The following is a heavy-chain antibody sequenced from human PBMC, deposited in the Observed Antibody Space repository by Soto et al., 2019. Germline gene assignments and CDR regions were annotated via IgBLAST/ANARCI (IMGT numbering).Heavy chain of an antibody. CDR1: GGSFVRYS. Sequence: QVQLVQSGAEVKKPGSSVKVSCKASGGSFVRYSISWVRQAPGQGLEWMGGIVPIFGTTNYAQRFQGRVTITADESTSTAYMEVRDLRADDTAVYYCARPDEGGYQSNHHSYYALDIWGQGTAVTVTS. D-gene: IGHD3-16*02. V-gene: IGHV1-69*01. J-gene: IGHJ6*02. CDR3: ARPDEGGYQSNHHSYYALDI. CDR2: IVPIFGTT.